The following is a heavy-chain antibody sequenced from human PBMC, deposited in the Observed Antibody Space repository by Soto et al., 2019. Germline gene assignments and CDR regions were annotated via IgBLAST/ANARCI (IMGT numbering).Heavy chain of an antibody. V-gene: IGHV3-30*18. Sequence: GGSLRLSCAASGFTFSSYGMHWVRQAPGKGLEWVAVISYDGSNKYYADSVKGRFTISRDNSKNTLYLQMNSLRAEDTAVYYCAKDLLALVGGFDYWGQGTLVTVSS. CDR3: AKDLLALVGGFDY. CDR1: GFTFSSYG. D-gene: IGHD3-16*01. CDR2: ISYDGSNK. J-gene: IGHJ4*02.